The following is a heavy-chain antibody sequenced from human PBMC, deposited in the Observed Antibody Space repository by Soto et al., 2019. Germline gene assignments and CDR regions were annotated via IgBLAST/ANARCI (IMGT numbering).Heavy chain of an antibody. V-gene: IGHV3-74*01. CDR1: GFTFSSYL. Sequence: EVQLVESGGGLVQPGGSLRLSCAASGFTFSSYLMHWVRQAPGKGLVWVSRINLDGSSTTYADYVKGRFTISSDNAKNTLYLQMNSLRAEDTAVYYCARSTQNLDSWGQGTMVTVSS. CDR2: INLDGSST. J-gene: IGHJ4*02. CDR3: ARSTQNLDS.